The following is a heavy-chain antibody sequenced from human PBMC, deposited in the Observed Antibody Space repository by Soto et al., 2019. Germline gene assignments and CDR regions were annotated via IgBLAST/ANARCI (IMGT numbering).Heavy chain of an antibody. Sequence: EVQLVESGGGLVQPGGSLRLSCAASGFTFSSYWMSWVRQAPGKGLEWVANIKQDGSEKYYVDSVKGRFTISRDNAKNSLYLQMNSLRAEDTAVYYCARYLGSSSSGSFDYCCQGTLVTVSS. V-gene: IGHV3-7*01. CDR1: GFTFSSYW. J-gene: IGHJ4*02. D-gene: IGHD6-6*01. CDR2: IKQDGSEK. CDR3: ARYLGSSSSGSFDY.